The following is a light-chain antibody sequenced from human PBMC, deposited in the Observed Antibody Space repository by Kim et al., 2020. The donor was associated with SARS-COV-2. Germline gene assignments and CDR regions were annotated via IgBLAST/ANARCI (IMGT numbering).Light chain of an antibody. CDR3: QSYDTSLSGYVV. V-gene: IGLV1-40*01. CDR2: GNS. Sequence: VTISCTGSSSNIGAGYDVHWYQQLPGTAPKLLISGNSNRPSGVPDRFSGSKSGTSASLAITGLQAEDEADYYCQSYDTSLSGYVVFGGGTQLTVL. J-gene: IGLJ2*01. CDR1: SSNIGAGYD.